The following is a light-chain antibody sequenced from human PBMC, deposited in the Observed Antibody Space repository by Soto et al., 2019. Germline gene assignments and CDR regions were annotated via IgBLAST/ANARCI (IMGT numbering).Light chain of an antibody. CDR1: QVVSSSY. Sequence: PGESATLSCRANQVVSSSYLAWYQQKPGQAPRLLIYHASDRATGVPDRFSGSGSGTDFALTITRLEPEDFALFYCQQYCTFPFSFGQGTKLEIK. CDR3: QQYCTFPFS. J-gene: IGKJ2*01. V-gene: IGKV3-20*01. CDR2: HAS.